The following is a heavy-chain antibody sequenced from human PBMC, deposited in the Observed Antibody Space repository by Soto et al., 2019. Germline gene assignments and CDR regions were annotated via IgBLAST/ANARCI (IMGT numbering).Heavy chain of an antibody. V-gene: IGHV4-31*03. J-gene: IGHJ6*02. CDR2: IYDSGST. D-gene: IGHD4-4*01. CDR1: DGSISNGGYY. Sequence: QVQLQESGPGLVKPSQTLSLTCTVSDGSISNGGYYWSWIRQHPGKGLKWTGYIYDSGSTCYNPALMSRVTITLDTSKNPCSRKLRSVTAADMTVYYCARGRSFGYSIKYYYGMDVWCQGATVTVSS. CDR3: ARGRSFGYSIKYYYGMDV.